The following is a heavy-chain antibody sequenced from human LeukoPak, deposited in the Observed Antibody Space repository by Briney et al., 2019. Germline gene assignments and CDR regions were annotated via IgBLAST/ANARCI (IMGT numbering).Heavy chain of an antibody. CDR1: GFTFSSYT. D-gene: IGHD1-1*01. CDR3: ARALTTLTYEGY. Sequence: GGSLRLSCAASGFTFSSYTMHWIRQAPGKGLEWVSSISGSNSYIFYADSVKGRFTVSRDNAKDSLYLQMNSLRAEDTAVYHCARALTTLTYEGYWGQGTLVTVSS. V-gene: IGHV3-21*01. J-gene: IGHJ4*02. CDR2: ISGSNSYI.